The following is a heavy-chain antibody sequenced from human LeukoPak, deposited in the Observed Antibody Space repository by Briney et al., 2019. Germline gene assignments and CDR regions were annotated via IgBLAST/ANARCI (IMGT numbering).Heavy chain of an antibody. Sequence: GGSLRLSCAASGFTFSSYSMNWVRQAPGKGLEGVSSISSSSSYIYYADSVKGRFTISRDNAKNSLYLQMNSLRAEDTAVYYCARDQAIAAAGKGFDYWGQGTLVTVSS. V-gene: IGHV3-21*01. CDR3: ARDQAIAAAGKGFDY. J-gene: IGHJ4*02. D-gene: IGHD6-13*01. CDR2: ISSSSSYI. CDR1: GFTFSSYS.